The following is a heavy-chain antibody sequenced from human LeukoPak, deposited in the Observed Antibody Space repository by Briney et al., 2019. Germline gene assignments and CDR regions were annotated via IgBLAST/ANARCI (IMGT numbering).Heavy chain of an antibody. CDR2: ISSDGTYT. CDR1: GFTFSSHL. J-gene: IGHJ4*02. D-gene: IGHD1-26*01. CDR3: ERGPGSSGGYYGGDF. V-gene: IGHV3-74*01. Sequence: GGSLRLSCAASGFTFSSHLMHCVRPAPGKGRVWVSRISSDGTYTNYADSVRGRFTVSRDNAKNTLYLQMNSLRAEDTAAYYRERGPGSSGGYYGGDFWGQGTLVTVSS.